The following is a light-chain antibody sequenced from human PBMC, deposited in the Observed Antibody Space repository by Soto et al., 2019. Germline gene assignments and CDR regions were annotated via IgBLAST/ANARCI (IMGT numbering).Light chain of an antibody. J-gene: IGKJ1*01. CDR2: DAS. V-gene: IGKV3-11*01. CDR1: QSVSLS. CDR3: QERTGWPPWT. Sequence: EIVLTQSPATLSLSPGGRAALACRASQSVSLSLAWYQQKPGQAPRLLIYDASTRASGFPARFSGSGSGTDFTLTISSLEPEDFAVYYCQERTGWPPWTFGQGTKVDI.